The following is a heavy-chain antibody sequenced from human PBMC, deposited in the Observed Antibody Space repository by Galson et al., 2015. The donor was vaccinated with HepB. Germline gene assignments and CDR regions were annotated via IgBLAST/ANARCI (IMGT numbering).Heavy chain of an antibody. CDR1: GFTFGDYA. V-gene: IGHV3-49*03. CDR2: IGSKVYGGTT. Sequence: SLRLSCAASGFTFGDYAMNWFRQGPGKGLEWVGLIGSKVYGGTTEYAASVKGRFIISRDDSKNIAYLQMNSLRAEDTAVYYCARDAPNWEYSSSFVECCGYYYGMDVWGQGTTVTVSS. CDR3: ARDAPNWEYSSSFVECCGYYYGMDV. D-gene: IGHD6-6*01. J-gene: IGHJ6*02.